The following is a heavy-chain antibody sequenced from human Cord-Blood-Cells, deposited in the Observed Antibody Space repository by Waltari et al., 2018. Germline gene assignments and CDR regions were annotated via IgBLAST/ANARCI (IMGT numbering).Heavy chain of an antibody. D-gene: IGHD3-10*01. CDR2: INNSVRT. J-gene: IGHJ4*02. Sequence: QVQLQLWGAGLLMPSETLSLTCAVYGGSFSGYYWSWIRQPPGKGLEWIGEINNSVRTNDNPAIKIRVTRAVDTSKNQFLLMLSSGTAAETAVYYCARVLQLLWFGEFDYWGQGTLVTVSS. V-gene: IGHV4-34*01. CDR1: GGSFSGYY. CDR3: ARVLQLLWFGEFDY.